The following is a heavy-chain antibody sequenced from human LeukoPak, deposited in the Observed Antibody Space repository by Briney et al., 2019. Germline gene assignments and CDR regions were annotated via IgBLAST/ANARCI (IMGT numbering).Heavy chain of an antibody. J-gene: IGHJ4*02. CDR1: GYSFTSYW. Sequence: GESLKISCKGSGYSFTSYWIGWVRQMPGKGLEWMGIIYPGDSDTRYRPSFQGQVTISADKSISTAYLQWSSLKASDTAMYYCARPRTTVTTGFDYWGQGTLVTVSS. V-gene: IGHV5-51*01. D-gene: IGHD4-17*01. CDR3: ARPRTTVTTGFDY. CDR2: IYPGDSDT.